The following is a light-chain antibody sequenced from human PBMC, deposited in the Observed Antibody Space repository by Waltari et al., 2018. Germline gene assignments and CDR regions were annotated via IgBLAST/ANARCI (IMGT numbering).Light chain of an antibody. J-gene: IGKJ4*01. CDR3: QQLDRYPFT. CDR2: TAS. Sequence: IQLTHAPSSLSASVWDRVTITCRASQNPSSSLAWYQQKPGKAPKLLIHTASILQSGVPSRFSGSGSGTDFTLTISSLQAEDFATYYCQQLDRYPFTFGGGTKVEIK. V-gene: IGKV1-9*01. CDR1: QNPSSS.